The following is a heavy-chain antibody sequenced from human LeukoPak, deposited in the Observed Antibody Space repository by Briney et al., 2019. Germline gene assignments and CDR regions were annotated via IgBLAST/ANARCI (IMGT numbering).Heavy chain of an antibody. Sequence: GESLKISCKGSGYSFSSYWIAWVRQMPGKGLEWMGVIYPRDSRTTYSPSFQDQVTISADKSNSTAYLQWTSLKASDTAMYYCARHLSDITSSPNYWGPGTLVTVSS. CDR1: GYSFSSYW. J-gene: IGHJ4*02. CDR2: IYPRDSRT. V-gene: IGHV5-51*01. D-gene: IGHD2-2*01. CDR3: ARHLSDITSSPNY.